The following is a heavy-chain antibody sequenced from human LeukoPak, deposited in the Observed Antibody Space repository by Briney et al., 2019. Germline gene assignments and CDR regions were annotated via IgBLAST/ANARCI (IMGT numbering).Heavy chain of an antibody. J-gene: IGHJ4*02. CDR1: GGSISSYY. V-gene: IGHV4-59*01. CDR2: IYYSGST. CDR3: AREAPYGDYY. Sequence: SETLSLTCTVSGGSISSYYWSWIRQPPGKGLEWIGYIYYSGSTNYNPSLKSRVTISVDTSKNQLSLKLSSVTAADTAVYYCAREAPYGDYYWGQGTLVTVSS. D-gene: IGHD4-17*01.